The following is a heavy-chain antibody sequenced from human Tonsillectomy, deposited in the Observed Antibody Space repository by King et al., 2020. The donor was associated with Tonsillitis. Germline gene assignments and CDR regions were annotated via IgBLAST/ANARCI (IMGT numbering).Heavy chain of an antibody. D-gene: IGHD1-26*01. CDR3: ATLFLSGNYWQGDY. Sequence: VQLVKSGGGVVQPGRSLRLSCAASGFTFSSYGMHWVRQAPGKGLEWVAVISYDGSNKYYADSVKGRFTISRDNSKNTLYLQMNSLRAEDTAVYYCATLFLSGNYWQGDYWGQGTLVTVSS. J-gene: IGHJ4*02. CDR2: ISYDGSNK. CDR1: GFTFSSYG. V-gene: IGHV3-30*03.